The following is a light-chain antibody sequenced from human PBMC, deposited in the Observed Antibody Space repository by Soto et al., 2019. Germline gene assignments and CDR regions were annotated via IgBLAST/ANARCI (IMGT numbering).Light chain of an antibody. Sequence: EIVLTQSPGTLSLSPGERATLSCRASQSVSSSYLAWYPQKPGQAPRLLIYGASSSATGIPDRFRGSGSGTDFTLTISRLEPEDFAVYYCQQYGRFRWTVGQGTKVES. J-gene: IGKJ1*01. CDR1: QSVSSSY. CDR2: GAS. V-gene: IGKV3-20*01. CDR3: QQYGRFRWT.